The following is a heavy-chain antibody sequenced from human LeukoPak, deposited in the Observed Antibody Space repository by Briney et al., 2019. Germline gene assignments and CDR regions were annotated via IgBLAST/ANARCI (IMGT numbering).Heavy chain of an antibody. CDR1: GFTFSSYS. Sequence: GGSLTLSCAASGFTFSSYSMNWVRQAPGKERDWVSSISSSSSYIYYADSVKGRFTISRDNAKNSLYLQMNSLRAEDTAVYYCAAGRCGYDYGDYYFDYWGQGTLVTVSS. CDR2: ISSSSSYI. D-gene: IGHD4-17*01. V-gene: IGHV3-21*01. J-gene: IGHJ4*01. CDR3: AAGRCGYDYGDYYFDY.